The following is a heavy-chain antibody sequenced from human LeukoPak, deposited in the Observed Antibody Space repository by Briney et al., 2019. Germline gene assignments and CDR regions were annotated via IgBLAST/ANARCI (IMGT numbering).Heavy chain of an antibody. V-gene: IGHV3-23*01. J-gene: IGHJ6*02. D-gene: IGHD5-18*01. CDR2: TSGSGGST. CDR3: ARDLYSYGPTAYYYYYGMDV. Sequence: GGSLRLSCAASGFTFSSYAMSWVRQAPGKGLEWVSATSGSGGSTYYADSVKGRFTISRDNSKNTLFLQMNSLRAEDTAVYYCARDLYSYGPTAYYYYYGMDVWGQGTTVTVSS. CDR1: GFTFSSYA.